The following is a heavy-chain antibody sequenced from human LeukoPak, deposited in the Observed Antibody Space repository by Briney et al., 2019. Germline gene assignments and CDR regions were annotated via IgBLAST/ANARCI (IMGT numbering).Heavy chain of an antibody. Sequence: ASVKLSCNASGYTFTGYYMHWVRHPPGQGLEWVGWINSNRGGTNYAQNFQGRVTMTRDTSISTPYMELSRLRSDDTAVYYCARSPLLTRIVLYTWFDTSGQGTLVTVSS. CDR2: INSNRGGT. V-gene: IGHV1-2*02. D-gene: IGHD3-22*01. CDR3: ARSPLLTRIVLYTWFDT. CDR1: GYTFTGYY. J-gene: IGHJ5*02.